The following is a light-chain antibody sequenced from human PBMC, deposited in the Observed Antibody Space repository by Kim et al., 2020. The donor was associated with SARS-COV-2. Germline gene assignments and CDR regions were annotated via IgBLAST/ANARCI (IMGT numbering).Light chain of an antibody. CDR2: DND. CDR3: GTWDSSLDSWV. J-gene: IGLJ3*02. V-gene: IGLV1-51*01. Sequence: GQKVTISCSGSTSNIGNHFVSWYQQFPGSAPTLLIYDNDKRPSGNPDRFSASRSGTTATLAITGLQTGDEADYYCGTWDSSLDSWVFGGGTQLTVL. CDR1: TSNIGNHF.